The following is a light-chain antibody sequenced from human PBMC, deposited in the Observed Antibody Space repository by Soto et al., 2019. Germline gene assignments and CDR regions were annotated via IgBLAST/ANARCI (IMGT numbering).Light chain of an antibody. CDR1: SSDVGGYNY. V-gene: IGLV2-14*01. CDR2: DVS. J-gene: IGLJ2*01. Sequence: QSVLTQPASVSGSPGQSITISCTGTSSDVGGYNYVSWYQQHPGKAPKLMIYDVSNRPSGVSNRFSGSKSGNTASLTISGLQAEDEGDYYCSSYTSSFVVFGGGTKVTVL. CDR3: SSYTSSFVV.